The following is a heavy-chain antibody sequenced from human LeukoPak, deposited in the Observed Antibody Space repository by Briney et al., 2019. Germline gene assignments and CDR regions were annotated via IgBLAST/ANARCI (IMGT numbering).Heavy chain of an antibody. V-gene: IGHV1-69*13. D-gene: IGHD5-18*01. J-gene: IGHJ6*02. CDR2: IIPIFGTA. CDR3: ARDLERYSYLLTDADCYGMDV. CDR1: GGTFSSYA. Sequence: GASVKVSCKASGGTFSSYAISWVRQAPGQGLEWMGGIIPIFGTANYAQKFQGRVTITADESTSTAYMELSSLRSEDTAVYYCARDLERYSYLLTDADCYGMDVWGQGTTVTVSS.